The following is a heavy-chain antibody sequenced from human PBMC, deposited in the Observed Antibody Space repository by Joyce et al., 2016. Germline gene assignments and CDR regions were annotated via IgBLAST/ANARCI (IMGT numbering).Heavy chain of an antibody. D-gene: IGHD3-3*01. CDR2: INGSGGRT. V-gene: IGHV3-23*01. CDR1: GFSFSRYA. J-gene: IGHJ4*02. Sequence: EVQLLDSGGGLVQPGGSLILSCAASGFSFSRYAMSWVRQAPGKGLEWASTINGSGGRTFYADAGKGRFTISRDNSKKTLYLQMNTLRAEDTAVYYCARDHDFWSGYYVGPFDYWGQGTLVTVSS. CDR3: ARDHDFWSGYYVGPFDY.